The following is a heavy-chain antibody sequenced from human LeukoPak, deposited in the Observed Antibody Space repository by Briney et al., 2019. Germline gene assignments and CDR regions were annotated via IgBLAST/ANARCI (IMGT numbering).Heavy chain of an antibody. V-gene: IGHV1-2*02. D-gene: IGHD3-16*02. CDR3: ARDLPQDSFYSGWYDS. Sequence: ASVKVSCKASGYTFTGYYMHWVRQAPGQGLEWMGWINPNSGGTNYAQKFQGRVTMTRDTSISTAYMELSRLRSDDTAVYYCARDLPQDSFYSGWYDSWGQGTLVTVSS. CDR2: INPNSGGT. J-gene: IGHJ5*01. CDR1: GYTFTGYY.